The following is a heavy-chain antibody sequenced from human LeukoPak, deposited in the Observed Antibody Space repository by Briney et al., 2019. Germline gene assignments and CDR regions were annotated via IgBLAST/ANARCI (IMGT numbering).Heavy chain of an antibody. J-gene: IGHJ4*02. Sequence: SETLSLTCTVSGDSVSNGNYYWSWLRQPPGKALEWIGYIYYTGKTYYNPSLEGRVTILVDTFRNHFSVKLSSVTAADTAVYYCARSQNYYGSGDYWSQGTLVTVSS. CDR3: ARSQNYYGSGDY. V-gene: IGHV4-61*03. CDR2: IYYTGKT. CDR1: GDSVSNGNYY. D-gene: IGHD3-10*01.